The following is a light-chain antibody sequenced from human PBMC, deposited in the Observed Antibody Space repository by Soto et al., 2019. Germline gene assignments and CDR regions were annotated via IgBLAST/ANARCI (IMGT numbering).Light chain of an antibody. CDR3: QQHLGRHT. J-gene: IGKJ1*01. Sequence: PGERATLSCRASQSVNAYLAWYQQKPGQAPRLLIYDASVRATGIPARFSGSGSGTDFTPTISSLEPEDSAVYYCQQHLGRHTFGQGTKVDSK. CDR2: DAS. CDR1: QSVNAY. V-gene: IGKV3-11*01.